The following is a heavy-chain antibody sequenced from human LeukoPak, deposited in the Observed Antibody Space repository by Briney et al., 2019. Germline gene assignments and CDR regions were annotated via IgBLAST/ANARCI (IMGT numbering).Heavy chain of an antibody. CDR3: ARWVTTDY. CDR1: GFTFSSYS. V-gene: IGHV3-48*01. J-gene: IGHJ4*02. D-gene: IGHD4-17*01. CDR2: ISSSSSTI. Sequence: GGCLRLSCAASGFTFSSYSMNWVRQAPGKGLEWVSYISSSSSTIYYADSVKGRFTISRDNAKNSLYLQMNSLRAEDTAVYYCARWVTTDYWGQGTLVTVSS.